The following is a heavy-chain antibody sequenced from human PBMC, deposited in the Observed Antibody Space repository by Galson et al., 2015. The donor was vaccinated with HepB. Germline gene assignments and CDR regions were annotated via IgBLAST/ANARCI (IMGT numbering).Heavy chain of an antibody. D-gene: IGHD3-3*01. CDR2: ISAYNGNT. CDR1: GYIFTTYG. J-gene: IGHJ4*02. Sequence: SVKVSCKASGYIFTTYGISWVRQAPGQGLEWMGWISAYNGNTKYAQKLQGRVTMTTDTSTSTAYMELRSLRSDDTAVYYCARERLDDADFWSGYPDYWGQGTLVTVSS. V-gene: IGHV1-18*01. CDR3: ARERLDDADFWSGYPDY.